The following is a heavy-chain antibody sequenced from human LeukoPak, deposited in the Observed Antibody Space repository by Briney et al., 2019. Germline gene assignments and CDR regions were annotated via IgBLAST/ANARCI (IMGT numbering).Heavy chain of an antibody. CDR3: ARVGYDYPFDY. Sequence: PGGSLRLSCAASGFTFSSSSMNWVRQAPGKGLEWVSSISSGSSYIYYADPVKGRFTISRDNAKNSLYLQMNSLRAEDTAVYYCARVGYDYPFDYWGQGTLVTVSS. CDR2: ISSGSSYI. V-gene: IGHV3-21*01. CDR1: GFTFSSSS. D-gene: IGHD5-12*01. J-gene: IGHJ4*02.